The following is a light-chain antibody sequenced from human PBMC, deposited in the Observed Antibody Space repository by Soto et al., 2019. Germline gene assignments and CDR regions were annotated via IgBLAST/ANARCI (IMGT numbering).Light chain of an antibody. J-gene: IGKJ5*01. CDR1: QYINTR. CDR2: QTS. V-gene: IGKV3-11*01. Sequence: EIVLTQSPATLSSFPGDRVTLACRASQYINTRLAWYQHRPGQAPRLLIYQTSLRAAGIPARFSASGAGTDFTLTISDVQPEDFAVYYCQQYNNWPSTFGQGTRLEIK. CDR3: QQYNNWPST.